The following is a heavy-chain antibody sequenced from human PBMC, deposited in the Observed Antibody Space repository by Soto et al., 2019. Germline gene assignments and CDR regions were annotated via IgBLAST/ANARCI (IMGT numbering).Heavy chain of an antibody. CDR3: ARSPQYSSGWNGGFDY. V-gene: IGHV4-59*01. CDR2: IFYGGHT. D-gene: IGHD6-19*01. Sequence: PSETLSLTCDVSGDFLTTYSWNWIRQSPGKGLEWIGYIFYGGHTNYNPSLRGRATISVDTSKNQFSLKLSSVTAADTAVYYCARSPQYSSGWNGGFDYWGQGTLVTVSS. J-gene: IGHJ4*02. CDR1: GDFLTTYS.